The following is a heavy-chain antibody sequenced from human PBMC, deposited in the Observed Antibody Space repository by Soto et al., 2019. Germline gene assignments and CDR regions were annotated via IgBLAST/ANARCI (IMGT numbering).Heavy chain of an antibody. Sequence: SVKVSCKASGGTFSSYAISWVRQAPGQGLEWMGGIIPIFGTANYAQKFQGRVTITADESTSTAYMELSSLRSEDTAVYYCARVRSSGYHTRSDAFDIWGQGTMVTVSS. CDR3: ARVRSSGYHTRSDAFDI. CDR2: IIPIFGTA. J-gene: IGHJ3*02. V-gene: IGHV1-69*13. CDR1: GGTFSSYA. D-gene: IGHD3-22*01.